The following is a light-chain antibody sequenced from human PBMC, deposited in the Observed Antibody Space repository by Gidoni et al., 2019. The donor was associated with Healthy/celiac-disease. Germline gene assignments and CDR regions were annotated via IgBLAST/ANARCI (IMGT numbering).Light chain of an antibody. V-gene: IGKV1-5*01. CDR1: QSISSW. CDR3: KQYNSYSRT. CDR2: DAS. J-gene: IGKJ1*01. Sequence: IQMTQSPSTLSASVGDRVTITCRASQSISSWLAWYQQKPGKAPKLLIYDASSLESGVPSRFSGSGSGTEFTRTISSLQPDDFATYYCKQYNSYSRTFGQGTKVEIK.